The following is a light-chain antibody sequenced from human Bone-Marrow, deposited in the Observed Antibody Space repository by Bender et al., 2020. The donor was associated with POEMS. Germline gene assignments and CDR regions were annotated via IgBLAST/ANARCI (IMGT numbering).Light chain of an antibody. J-gene: IGLJ1*01. Sequence: QSVLTQPPSASGTPGQRVTISCSGSSSNIGTNPVNWYQQLPGTAPKLLIYINNQRPSGIPERFSGSNSGDTATLIINRVEAGDEADYVCQVWDTWTDHFVFGTGTKVTVL. CDR1: SSNIGTNP. CDR3: QVWDTWTDHFV. V-gene: IGLV1-44*01. CDR2: INN.